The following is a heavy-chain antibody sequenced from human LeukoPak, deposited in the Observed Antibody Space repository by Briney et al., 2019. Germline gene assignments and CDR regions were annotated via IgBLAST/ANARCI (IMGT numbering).Heavy chain of an antibody. CDR1: GYTFTGYY. CDR3: ARSLFRFLEWSYRSYYYYYMDV. D-gene: IGHD3-3*01. J-gene: IGHJ6*03. Sequence: ASVRVSCKASGYTFTGYYMHWVRQAPGQGLEWMGWINPKSGGTNYAQKFQGRVTMTRDTSISTAYMELSRLRSEDTAVYYCARSLFRFLEWSYRSYYYYYMDVWGKGTTVTVSS. CDR2: INPKSGGT. V-gene: IGHV1-2*02.